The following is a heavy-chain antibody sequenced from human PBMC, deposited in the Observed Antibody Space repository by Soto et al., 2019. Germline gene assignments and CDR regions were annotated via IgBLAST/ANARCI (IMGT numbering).Heavy chain of an antibody. V-gene: IGHV4-39*07. CDR2: IYYSGYT. Sequence: SETLSLTCTVSGGSISSSIYYWGWIRQPPGKGLEWIGSIYYSGYTYYNPSLESRVTISVDTSKNQFSLKLSSVTAADTAVYYCARVRGYSGYLFDYWGQGTLVTVSS. CDR1: GGSISSSIYY. CDR3: ARVRGYSGYLFDY. J-gene: IGHJ4*02. D-gene: IGHD5-12*01.